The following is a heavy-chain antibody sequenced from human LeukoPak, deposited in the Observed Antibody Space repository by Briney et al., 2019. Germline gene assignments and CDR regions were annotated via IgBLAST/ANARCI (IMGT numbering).Heavy chain of an antibody. CDR3: EKAMPMSTRGGARFAP. J-gene: IGHJ5*02. V-gene: IGHV3-23*01. D-gene: IGHD3-16*01. CDR1: GFTFSSYA. CDR2: ISGSGDRT. Sequence: GGSLRLSCAASGFTFSSYAITWFRRAPGRGLEWVSSISGSGDRTYFADSVKGRFTMSRDNSKNTLYLQMNSLRVEDTAIYHCEKAMPMSTRGGARFAPGGRGPLSPVS.